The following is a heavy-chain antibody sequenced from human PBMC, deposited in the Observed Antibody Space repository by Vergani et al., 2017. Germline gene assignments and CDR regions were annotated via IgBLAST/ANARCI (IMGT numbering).Heavy chain of an antibody. CDR3: ARRILGSAANSGWFDP. Sequence: EVQLVQSGAEVRKPGESLKISCKGSGYSFTSYWIGWVRQMPGKGLEWMGIIYPGDSDTRYSPSFQGQVTISADKSISTAYLQWSSLKASDTAMYYCARRILGSAANSGWFDPWGQGTLVTVSS. CDR1: GYSFTSYW. CDR2: IYPGDSDT. D-gene: IGHD6-13*01. V-gene: IGHV5-51*01. J-gene: IGHJ5*02.